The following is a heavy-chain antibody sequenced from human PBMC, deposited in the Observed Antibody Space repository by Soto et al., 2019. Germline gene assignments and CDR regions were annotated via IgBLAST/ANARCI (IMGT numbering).Heavy chain of an antibody. J-gene: IGHJ6*02. Sequence: ASVKVSCKASGYTFTGYYVHWVREAPGQGLEWMGWINPETGATSYAQKFQGRVTLSRDTSINTAYLELRSLRFDDAAVYFCARERYQVISDGMDVWGQGTTVTVSS. CDR1: GYTFTGYY. CDR2: INPETGAT. D-gene: IGHD2-2*01. V-gene: IGHV1-2*02. CDR3: ARERYQVISDGMDV.